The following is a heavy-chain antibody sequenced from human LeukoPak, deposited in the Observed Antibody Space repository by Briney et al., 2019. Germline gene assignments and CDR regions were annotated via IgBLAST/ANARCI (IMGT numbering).Heavy chain of an antibody. Sequence: GGSLRLSCAASGFTFSSYWMHWVRQVPGQGLVWVTRLSNDGSSASYADSVKGRFTISRDSAKNSLYLQMNGLRAEDMAVYYCARGRYYGMDVWGQGTTVTVSS. CDR3: ARGRYYGMDV. V-gene: IGHV3-74*01. CDR1: GFTFSSYW. CDR2: LSNDGSSA. J-gene: IGHJ6*01.